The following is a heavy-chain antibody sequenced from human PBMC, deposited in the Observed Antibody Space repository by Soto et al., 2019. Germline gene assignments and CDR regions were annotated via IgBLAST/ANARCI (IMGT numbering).Heavy chain of an antibody. CDR2: IYHSGST. J-gene: IGHJ4*02. CDR3: ARDQNGSGNYYTRYFDY. Sequence: SETLSLTCAVSGGSINSRYWWSWVRQSPGKGLEWIGEIYHSGSTNYNPSLKSRVTISVDKSKNQFSLNLSSVTAADTAVYYCARDQNGSGNYYTRYFDYWGQGTLATVSS. CDR1: GGSINSRYW. V-gene: IGHV4-4*02. D-gene: IGHD3-10*01.